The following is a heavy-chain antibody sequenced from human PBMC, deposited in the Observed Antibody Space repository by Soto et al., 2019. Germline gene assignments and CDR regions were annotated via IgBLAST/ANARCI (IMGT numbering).Heavy chain of an antibody. CDR2: IIPIHGTT. V-gene: IGHV1-69*06. CDR3: AREYGSHPNWFDP. D-gene: IGHD1-26*01. CDR1: GGTFSNYG. Sequence: QVQLVQSGAEVKKPGSSVKVSCKASGGTFSNYGISWVRQAPGQGLEWMGGIIPIHGTTNYAQKFQDRLTITADKSTSTVYLELSSLRSEDTAVYYCAREYGSHPNWFDPWGQGTLVTVSS. J-gene: IGHJ5*02.